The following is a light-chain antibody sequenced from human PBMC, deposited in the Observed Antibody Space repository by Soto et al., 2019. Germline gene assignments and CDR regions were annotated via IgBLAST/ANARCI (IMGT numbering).Light chain of an antibody. CDR3: QRSWT. CDR1: QNISDS. Sequence: DIQMTQSPSSLSASVGDRVTITCRASQNISDSLNWYQHKPGQAPKLLIYAASSLQSGVPSRFSGSGSETDFTLTNSSLQPEDFASYFCQRSWTFGQGTKL. CDR2: AAS. V-gene: IGKV1-39*01. J-gene: IGKJ2*01.